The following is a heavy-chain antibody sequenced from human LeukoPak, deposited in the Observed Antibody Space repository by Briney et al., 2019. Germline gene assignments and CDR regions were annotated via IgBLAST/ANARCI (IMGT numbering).Heavy chain of an antibody. D-gene: IGHD3-3*01. CDR3: ARVGVMAYYYYYGMDV. Sequence: PSETLSLTCAVYGGSFSGYYWSWIRQPPGKGLEWIGEINHSGSTNYNPSLKSRVTISVDTSKNQFSLKLSSVTAADTAVYYCARVGVMAYYYYYGMDVWGQGTTVTVSS. CDR2: INHSGST. J-gene: IGHJ6*02. CDR1: GGSFSGYY. V-gene: IGHV4-34*01.